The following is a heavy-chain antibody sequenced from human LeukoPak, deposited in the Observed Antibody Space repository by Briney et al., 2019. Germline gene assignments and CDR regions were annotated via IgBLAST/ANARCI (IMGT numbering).Heavy chain of an antibody. CDR1: GGSISSHY. Sequence: PSETLSLTCTVSGGSISSHYWSWIRQPPGKGLEWIGYIYYSGSTNFNPSLKSRVTISVDTSKNQFSLRVNSVTAADTAVYYCARGGDGYIHFDSWGQGTLVTVSS. CDR3: ARGGDGYIHFDS. CDR2: IYYSGST. D-gene: IGHD5-24*01. J-gene: IGHJ4*02. V-gene: IGHV4-59*11.